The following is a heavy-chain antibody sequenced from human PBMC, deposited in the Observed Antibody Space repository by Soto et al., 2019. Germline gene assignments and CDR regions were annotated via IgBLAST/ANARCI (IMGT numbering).Heavy chain of an antibody. CDR1: GFTFSSYA. V-gene: IGHV3-23*01. J-gene: IGHJ6*02. D-gene: IGHD3-10*01. CDR2: ISGSGGST. Sequence: PGGSLRLSCAASGFTFSSYAMSWVRQAPGKGLEWVSAISGSGGSTYYADSVKGRFTISRDNSKNTLYLQMNSLRAEDTAVYYCAKEGGSWFGELLFLVRDYYGMDVWGQGTTVTVS. CDR3: AKEGGSWFGELLFLVRDYYGMDV.